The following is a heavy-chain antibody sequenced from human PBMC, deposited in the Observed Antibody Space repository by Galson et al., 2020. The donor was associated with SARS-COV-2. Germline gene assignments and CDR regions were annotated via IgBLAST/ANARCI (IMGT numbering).Heavy chain of an antibody. CDR3: AKGKTITMIVVVEAWDY. CDR1: GFTFDDYA. CDR2: ISWNSGSI. Sequence: GGSLRLSCAASGFTFDDYAMHWVRQAPGKGLEWVSGISWNSGSIGYADSVKGRFTISRDNAKNSLYLQMNSLRAEHTALYYCAKGKTITMIVVVEAWDYWGQGTLVTVSS. J-gene: IGHJ4*02. V-gene: IGHV3-9*01. D-gene: IGHD3-22*01.